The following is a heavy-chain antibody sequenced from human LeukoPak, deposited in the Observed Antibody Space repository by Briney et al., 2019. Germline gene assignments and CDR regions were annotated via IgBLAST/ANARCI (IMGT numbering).Heavy chain of an antibody. CDR1: GGSISSSSYY. Sequence: SETLSLTCTVSGGSISSSSYYWGWIRQPPGKGLEWIGRIYTSGSTNYNPSLKSRVTISVDTSKNQFSLKLSSVTAADTAVYYCASSYDSSGYYLDYWGQGTLVTVSS. CDR2: IYTSGST. J-gene: IGHJ4*02. CDR3: ASSYDSSGYYLDY. D-gene: IGHD3-22*01. V-gene: IGHV4-61*02.